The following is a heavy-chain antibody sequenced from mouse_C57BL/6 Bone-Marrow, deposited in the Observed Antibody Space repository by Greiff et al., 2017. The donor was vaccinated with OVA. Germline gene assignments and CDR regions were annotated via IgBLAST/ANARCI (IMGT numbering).Heavy chain of an antibody. D-gene: IGHD2-5*01. Sequence: QVQLQQPGAELVKPGASVKMSCKASGYTFTSYWITWVKQRPGQGLAWIGDIYPGSGSTNYNEKFKSKATLTVDTSSSTAYMQLSSLTSEDSAVYYCARGNYYSNRGFAYWGQGTLVTVSA. J-gene: IGHJ3*01. V-gene: IGHV1-55*01. CDR1: GYTFTSYW. CDR3: ARGNYYSNRGFAY. CDR2: IYPGSGST.